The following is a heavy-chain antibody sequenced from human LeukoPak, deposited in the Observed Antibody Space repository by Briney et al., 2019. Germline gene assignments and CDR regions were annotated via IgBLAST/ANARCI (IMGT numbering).Heavy chain of an antibody. J-gene: IGHJ6*03. V-gene: IGHV1-69*05. D-gene: IGHD2-2*01. CDR2: IIPIFGTA. CDR3: ASSLGYCSSTSCLHYYYMDV. Sequence: SVKVSCKASGGTFSSYAIIWVRQAPGQGLEWMGGIIPIFGTANYAQKFQGRVTITTDESTSTAYMELSSLRSEDTAVYYCASSLGYCSSTSCLHYYYMDVWGKGTTVTVSS. CDR1: GGTFSSYA.